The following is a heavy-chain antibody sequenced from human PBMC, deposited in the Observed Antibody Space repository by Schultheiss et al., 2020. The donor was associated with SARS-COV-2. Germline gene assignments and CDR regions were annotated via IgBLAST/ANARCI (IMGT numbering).Heavy chain of an antibody. CDR2: ISGSGGST. D-gene: IGHD4-17*01. CDR3: AKVGDDYGDYVGDY. CDR1: GFTFSSYG. J-gene: IGHJ4*02. V-gene: IGHV3-23*01. Sequence: GGSLRLSCAASGFTFSSYGMHWVRQAPGKGLEWVSAISGSGGSTYYADSVKGRFTISRDNSKNTLYLQMNSLRAEDTAVYYCAKVGDDYGDYVGDYWGQGTLVTVSS.